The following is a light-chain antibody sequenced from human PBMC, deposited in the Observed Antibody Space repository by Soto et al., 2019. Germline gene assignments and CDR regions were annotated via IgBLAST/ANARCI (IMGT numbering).Light chain of an antibody. CDR3: QQLFDSPIT. V-gene: IGKV1-9*01. J-gene: IGKJ5*01. Sequence: DIQMTQSPSSLSASVGYRVTITCQASQDISNSLAWYQVKPGKAPKLLIYAASTLESGVPSRFSATVSGTEFSLTITSLQPEDFATYYCQQLFDSPITFGQGTRLEIK. CDR2: AAS. CDR1: QDISNS.